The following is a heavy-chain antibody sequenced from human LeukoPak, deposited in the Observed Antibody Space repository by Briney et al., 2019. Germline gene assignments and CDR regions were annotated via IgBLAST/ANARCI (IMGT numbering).Heavy chain of an antibody. CDR1: GFTFRLYS. Sequence: PGGSLRLSCAACGFTFRLYSMNWVRQAPGKGLEWLSYIRSTDGAIAYADSVKGRFTISRDDAKTSLYLQMNSLRDEDTAVYYCARDRDWAFDYWGQGTLITVSS. J-gene: IGHJ4*02. CDR2: IRSTDGAI. V-gene: IGHV3-48*02. CDR3: ARDRDWAFDY. D-gene: IGHD3-9*01.